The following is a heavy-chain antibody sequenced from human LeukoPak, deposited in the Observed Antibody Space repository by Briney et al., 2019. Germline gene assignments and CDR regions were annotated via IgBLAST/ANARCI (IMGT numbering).Heavy chain of an antibody. CDR1: GFTFSSYS. J-gene: IGHJ3*02. Sequence: GGSLRLSCAASGFTFSSYSMNWVRQAPGKGLEWVSSISSSGSYIFHADSVKGRFTISRDNAKNSLYLQMNSLTAEDTAVYFCARDLRGLDAFDIWGQGTMVTVSS. CDR3: ARDLRGLDAFDI. V-gene: IGHV3-21*01. CDR2: ISSSGSYI.